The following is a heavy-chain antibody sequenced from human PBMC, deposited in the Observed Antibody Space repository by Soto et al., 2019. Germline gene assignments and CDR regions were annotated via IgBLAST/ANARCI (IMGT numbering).Heavy chain of an antibody. Sequence: EVQLVESGGGLVQPGGSLRLSCIASEFTFNTYWMNWVRQAPGKGLEWVANIKEDGSEKNYVDSVKGRFTISRDNAKNSVYLQMNSLRGEDTAVYYCARDWGTPGRGSAVGYYYHYGMGVWGQGTTVTVS. CDR3: ARDWGTPGRGSAVGYYYHYGMGV. CDR1: EFTFNTYW. J-gene: IGHJ6*02. D-gene: IGHD1-1*01. V-gene: IGHV3-7*05. CDR2: IKEDGSEK.